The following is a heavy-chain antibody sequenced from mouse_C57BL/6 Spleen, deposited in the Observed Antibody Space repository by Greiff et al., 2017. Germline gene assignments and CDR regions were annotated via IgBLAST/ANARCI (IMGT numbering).Heavy chain of an antibody. CDR1: GYAFTNYL. J-gene: IGHJ3*01. CDR3: AREDDGNPFAY. CDR2: INPGSGGT. Sequence: VQLQQSGAELVRPGTSVKVSCKASGYAFTNYLIEWVKQRPGQGLEWIGVINPGSGGTNYNEKFKGKATLTADKSSSTAYMQLSSLTSEDSAVYFCAREDDGNPFAYWGQGTLVTVSA. D-gene: IGHD1-1*01. V-gene: IGHV1-54*01.